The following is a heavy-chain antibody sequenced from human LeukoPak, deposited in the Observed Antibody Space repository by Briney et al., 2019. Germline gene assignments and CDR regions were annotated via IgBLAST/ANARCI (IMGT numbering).Heavy chain of an antibody. CDR1: GGTFSSYA. V-gene: IGHV1-69*04. Sequence: SVKVSCKASGGTFSSYAISWVRQAPGQGLEWMGRIIPILGIANYAQKLQGRVTMTTDTSTSTAYMELRSLRSDDTAVYYCARGTVDTAMVPFDYWGQGTLVTVSS. CDR3: ARGTVDTAMVPFDY. J-gene: IGHJ4*02. CDR2: IIPILGIA. D-gene: IGHD5-18*01.